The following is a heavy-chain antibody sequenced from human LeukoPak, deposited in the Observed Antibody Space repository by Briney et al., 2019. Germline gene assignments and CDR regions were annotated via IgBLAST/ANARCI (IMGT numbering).Heavy chain of an antibody. CDR2: IKSKTDGGTT. Sequence: GGSLRLSCAASGFTFSNAWMSWVRQAPGKGLEWVGRIKSKTDGGTTDYAAPVKGRFTISRDDSKNTLYLQMNSLRAEDTAVYYCAKGRGDSSGYYDNWFDPWGQGTLVTVSS. CDR3: AKGRGDSSGYYDNWFDP. D-gene: IGHD3-22*01. CDR1: GFTFSNAW. V-gene: IGHV3-15*01. J-gene: IGHJ5*02.